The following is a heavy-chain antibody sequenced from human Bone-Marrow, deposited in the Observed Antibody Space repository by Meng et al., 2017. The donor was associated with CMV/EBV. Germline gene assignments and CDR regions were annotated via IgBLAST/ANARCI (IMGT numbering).Heavy chain of an antibody. D-gene: IGHD5-12*01. CDR3: ARGSGYGSYYFDY. Sequence: SETLSLTCTVSGGSISNYYWGWIRQPPGKGLEWIGYIYYSGSTNYNPSLKSRVTISVHTSKIPFSLKLSSVTAADTAVYYCARGSGYGSYYFDYWGQGTRVTVYS. V-gene: IGHV4-59*01. CDR2: IYYSGST. J-gene: IGHJ4*02. CDR1: GGSISNYY.